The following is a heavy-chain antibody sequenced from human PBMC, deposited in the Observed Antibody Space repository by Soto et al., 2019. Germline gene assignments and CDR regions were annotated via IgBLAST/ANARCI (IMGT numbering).Heavy chain of an antibody. Sequence: PGGSLRLSCAASGFSFSTYNMNWVRQAPGRGLEWVSYISGRSSTIYHADSVKGRFTISRDNAKNSLYLQMDSLRDEDTAVYFCARAIAVGSMSLDYWGLGTRVTVSS. J-gene: IGHJ4*02. D-gene: IGHD6-19*01. CDR2: ISGRSSTI. CDR1: GFSFSTYN. CDR3: ARAIAVGSMSLDY. V-gene: IGHV3-48*02.